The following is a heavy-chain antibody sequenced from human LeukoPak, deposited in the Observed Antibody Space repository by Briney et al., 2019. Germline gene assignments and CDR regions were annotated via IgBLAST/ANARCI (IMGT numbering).Heavy chain of an antibody. Sequence: GGSLRLSCAASGFTVSSNYMSWVRQAPGKGLEWVSVIYSGGSTYYADSVKGRFTISRDNSKNTLYLQMNSLRAEDTAVYCCARGYYYDSSGYSPDAFDIWGQGTMVTVSS. CDR2: IYSGGST. CDR1: GFTVSSNY. V-gene: IGHV3-53*01. D-gene: IGHD3-22*01. CDR3: ARGYYYDSSGYSPDAFDI. J-gene: IGHJ3*02.